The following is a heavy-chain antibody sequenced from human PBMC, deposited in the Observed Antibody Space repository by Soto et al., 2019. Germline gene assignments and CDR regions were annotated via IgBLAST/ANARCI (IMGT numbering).Heavy chain of an antibody. CDR2: ISAYNGNT. CDR3: ARAFDFWIGYFDY. Sequence: AQVKVSCKASAYTFTRPVKRWVRQAPGQKKEWMGWISAYNGNTNYAQKFQGRVTITRDTSASTAYMELSSLRSEDPAAYYCARAFDFWIGYFDYWGRG. V-gene: IGHV1-18*01. CDR1: AYTFTRPV. J-gene: IGHJ4*02. D-gene: IGHD3-3*01.